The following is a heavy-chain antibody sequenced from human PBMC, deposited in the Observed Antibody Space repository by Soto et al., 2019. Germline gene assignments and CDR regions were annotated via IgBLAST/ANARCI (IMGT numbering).Heavy chain of an antibody. D-gene: IGHD2-21*02. J-gene: IGHJ4*02. CDR3: AKESRGGDYYVSGAFES. Sequence: PGGSLRLSCAASTFTFSTYAMSWVRQAPGQGLEWLSAISIGGDHTSYADSVKGRSSLHRDNSKNTLYLQMNSLRAEDTALYYCAKESRGGDYYVSGAFESWGQGTLVTVSS. V-gene: IGHV3-23*01. CDR1: TFTFSTYA. CDR2: ISIGGDHT.